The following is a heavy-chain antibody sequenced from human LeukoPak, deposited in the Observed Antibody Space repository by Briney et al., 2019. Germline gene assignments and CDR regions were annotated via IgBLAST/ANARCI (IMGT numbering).Heavy chain of an antibody. CDR3: ARQPAYDSSGLDAFDI. V-gene: IGHV3-74*01. J-gene: IGHJ3*02. CDR2: INSDGSST. CDR1: GFTFSSYW. Sequence: GGSLRLSCAASGFTFSSYWMHWVRQAPGKGLVWVSRINSDGSSTSYADPVKGRFTISRDNAKNTLYLQMNGLRAEDTAVYYCARQPAYDSSGLDAFDIWGQGTMVTVSS. D-gene: IGHD3-22*01.